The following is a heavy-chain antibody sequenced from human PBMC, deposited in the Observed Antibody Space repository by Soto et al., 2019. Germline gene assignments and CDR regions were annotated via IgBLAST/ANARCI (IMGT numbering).Heavy chain of an antibody. J-gene: IGHJ4*02. CDR1: GFTFSSTA. V-gene: IGHV3-23*01. CDR3: STGGY. Sequence: PVGSLRLSCVASGFTFSSTATSWVRQAPGKGLDWVSAISNSGTATYYADSVKGRFTISRDNSENTVFLQMNSLRADDTALYYCSTGGYWGQGTQVTVSS. CDR2: ISNSGTAT.